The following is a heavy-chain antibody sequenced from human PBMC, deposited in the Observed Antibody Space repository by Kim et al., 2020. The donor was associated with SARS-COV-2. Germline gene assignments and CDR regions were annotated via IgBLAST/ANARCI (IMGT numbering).Heavy chain of an antibody. D-gene: IGHD3-22*01. J-gene: IGHJ3*02. Sequence: VKGRFTISRDNAKNSLYLQMNSLRAEDTALYYCAKGFYYYDSSGSLAFDIWGQGTMVTVSS. CDR3: AKGFYYYDSSGSLAFDI. V-gene: IGHV3-9*01.